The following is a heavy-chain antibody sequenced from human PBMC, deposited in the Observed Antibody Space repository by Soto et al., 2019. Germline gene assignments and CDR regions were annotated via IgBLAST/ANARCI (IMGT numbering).Heavy chain of an antibody. V-gene: IGHV4-30-4*01. CDR2: IYYSGST. CDR1: GGSISSGDYY. J-gene: IGHJ4*02. Sequence: SETLSLTCTVSGGSISSGDYYWSWIRQPPGKGLEWIGYIYYSGSTYYNPSLKSRVTISVDTSKNQFSLKLSSVTAADTAVYYCARDPRDNYFDYWGQGTLVTVS. CDR3: ARDPRDNYFDY.